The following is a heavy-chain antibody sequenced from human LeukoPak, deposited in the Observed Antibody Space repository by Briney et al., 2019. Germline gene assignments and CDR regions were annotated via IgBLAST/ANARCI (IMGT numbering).Heavy chain of an antibody. CDR2: ISAYNGNT. Sequence: GASVKVSCEASDYTFTSYGISWVRQAPGQGLEWMRWISAYNGNTNYAQKLQGRVTMTTDTSTRTAYMELRSLRSDDTAVYYCARDYRGGILTSYSPPDFDYWGQGTLVTVSS. CDR1: DYTFTSYG. V-gene: IGHV1-18*01. D-gene: IGHD3-9*01. J-gene: IGHJ4*02. CDR3: ARDYRGGILTSYSPPDFDY.